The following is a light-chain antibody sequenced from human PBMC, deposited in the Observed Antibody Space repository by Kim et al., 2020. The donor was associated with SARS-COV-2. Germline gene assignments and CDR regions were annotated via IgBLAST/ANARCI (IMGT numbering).Light chain of an antibody. V-gene: IGLV3-19*01. CDR1: SLRSYY. Sequence: EQTVRITCQGDSLRSYYASWYQQKPGQAPVLVIYGKNNRPSGIPDRFSGSSSGNTASLTITGAQAEDEADYYCNSRDSSVNHLRVFGTGTKVTVL. CDR2: GKN. CDR3: NSRDSSVNHLRV. J-gene: IGLJ1*01.